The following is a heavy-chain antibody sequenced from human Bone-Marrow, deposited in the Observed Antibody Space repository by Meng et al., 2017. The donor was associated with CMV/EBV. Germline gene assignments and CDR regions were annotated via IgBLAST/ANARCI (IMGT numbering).Heavy chain of an antibody. J-gene: IGHJ4*02. CDR1: GFTVSSNY. Sequence: GGSLRLSCAASGFTVSSNYMSWVRQAPGKGLEWVSVIYSGGSTYYADSVKGRFTISRDNSKNTLYLQMNILRAEDTAVYYCARVVIHGREIDYWGQGTLVTVSS. CDR3: ARVVIHGREIDY. V-gene: IGHV3-53*01. D-gene: IGHD5-18*01. CDR2: IYSGGST.